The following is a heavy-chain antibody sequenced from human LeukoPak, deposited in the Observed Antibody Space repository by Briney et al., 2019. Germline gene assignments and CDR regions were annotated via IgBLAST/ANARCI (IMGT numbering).Heavy chain of an antibody. CDR2: ISDRGDLT. CDR1: GFTFSNYA. J-gene: IGHJ4*02. Sequence: GGSLRLSCAASGFTFSNYAMSWVRQAPGKGLEWVSSISDRGDLTYYADSVKGRFTISRDNSKNTLYLQMNSLRAEDTAEHYCAKSSSGYYTFDYRGQGTLVTVSS. V-gene: IGHV3-23*01. D-gene: IGHD3-3*01. CDR3: AKSSSGYYTFDY.